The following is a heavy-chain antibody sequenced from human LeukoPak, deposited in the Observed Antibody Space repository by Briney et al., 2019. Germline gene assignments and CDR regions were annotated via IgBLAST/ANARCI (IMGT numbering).Heavy chain of an antibody. Sequence: PGGSLRLSCAASGFTFSSYAMSWVRQAPGKGLEWVSVISGSGGSTYYADSVKGRFTISRDNSKNTLYLQMNSLRAGDTAGYYCAKKMSGYYSFDYWGQGTLVTVSS. CDR3: AKKMSGYYSFDY. CDR1: GFTFSSYA. D-gene: IGHD3-3*01. J-gene: IGHJ4*02. V-gene: IGHV3-23*01. CDR2: ISGSGGST.